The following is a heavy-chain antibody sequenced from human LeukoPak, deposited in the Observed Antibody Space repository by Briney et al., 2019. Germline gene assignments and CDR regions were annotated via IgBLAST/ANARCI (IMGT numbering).Heavy chain of an antibody. J-gene: IGHJ6*03. CDR2: IYYSGST. Sequence: SETLSLTCTVSGGSISSYYWSWIRQPPGKGLEWIGYIYYSGSTNYNPSLKSRVTISVDTSKNQFSLKLSSVTAAGTAVYYCARQYLGAGWSNYYYYYMDVWGKGTTVTVSS. D-gene: IGHD2-15*01. V-gene: IGHV4-59*08. CDR3: ARQYLGAGWSNYYYYYMDV. CDR1: GGSISSYY.